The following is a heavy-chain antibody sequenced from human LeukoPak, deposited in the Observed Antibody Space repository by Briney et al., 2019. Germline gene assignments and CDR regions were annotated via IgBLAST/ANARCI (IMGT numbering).Heavy chain of an antibody. V-gene: IGHV4-34*01. J-gene: IGHJ4*02. Sequence: SETLSLTCTVSGGSISSYYWSWIRQPPGKGLEWIGEINHSGSTNYNPSLKSRVTISVDASKNQFSLKLSSVTAADTAVYYCARLRFLEWLSEYYFDYWGQGTLVTVSS. CDR3: ARLRFLEWLSEYYFDY. D-gene: IGHD3-3*01. CDR2: INHSGST. CDR1: GGSISSYY.